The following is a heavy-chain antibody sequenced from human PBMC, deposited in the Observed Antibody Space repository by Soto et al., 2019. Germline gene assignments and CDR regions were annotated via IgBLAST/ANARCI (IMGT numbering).Heavy chain of an antibody. CDR1: GGTFRTYA. J-gene: IGHJ6*02. CDR2: IIPIFGTV. CDR3: AKGAVAGTPTSYYYYGMDV. D-gene: IGHD6-19*01. Sequence: QVQLLQSGAEVKKPGSSVRVSCEASGGTFRTYAISWVRQAPGQGLEWMGEIIPIFGTVNYAQKFQGRVTITADESTTTVYMDLRSLRSHDMAVYYCAKGAVAGTPTSYYYYGMDVWGQGTTVTVSS. V-gene: IGHV1-69*12.